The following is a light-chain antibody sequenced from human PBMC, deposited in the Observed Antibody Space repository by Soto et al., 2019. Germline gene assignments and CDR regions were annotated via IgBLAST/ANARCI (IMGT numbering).Light chain of an antibody. CDR3: CSYAGSYTGV. J-gene: IGLJ3*02. CDR2: DVS. V-gene: IGLV2-11*01. Sequence: QSALTQPRSVSGSPGQSVTISCTGTSSDVGGYNYVSWYQQHLGKAPQLMIYDVSKRPSGVPDRFSGSKSGNTASLTISGLQAEDEADYYCCSYAGSYTGVFGGGTKLTVL. CDR1: SSDVGGYNY.